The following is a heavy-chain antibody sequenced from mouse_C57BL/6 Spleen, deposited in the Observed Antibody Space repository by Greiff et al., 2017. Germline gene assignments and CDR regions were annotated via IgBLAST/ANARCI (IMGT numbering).Heavy chain of an antibody. V-gene: IGHV1-52*01. J-gene: IGHJ4*01. CDR1: GYTFTSYW. Sequence: QVQLQQPGAELVRPGSSVKLSCKASGYTFTSYWMHWVKQRPIPGLEWIGNIDPSDSETHYNQKFKDKATLTVDKSSSTAYMQLSSLTSEDSAVYYCAREGDYDEYYYAMDYWGQGTSVTVSS. D-gene: IGHD2-4*01. CDR2: IDPSDSET. CDR3: AREGDYDEYYYAMDY.